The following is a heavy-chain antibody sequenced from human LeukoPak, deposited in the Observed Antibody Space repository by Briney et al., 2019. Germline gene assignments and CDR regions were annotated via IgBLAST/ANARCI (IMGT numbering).Heavy chain of an antibody. CDR3: ARFMSVAGTRSFDY. CDR1: GYSFSNYW. Sequence: GESLKISCKGSGYSFSNYWIAWVRQMPGKGLKWMGILKPGDSDSKYRPSFQGQVTISADKSISTAYLQWSSLKASDTAMYYCARFMSVAGTRSFDYWGQGTLVTVSS. CDR2: LKPGDSDS. V-gene: IGHV5-51*01. D-gene: IGHD1-14*01. J-gene: IGHJ4*02.